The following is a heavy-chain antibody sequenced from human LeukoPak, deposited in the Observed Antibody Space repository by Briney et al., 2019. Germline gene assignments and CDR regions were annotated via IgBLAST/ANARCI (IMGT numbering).Heavy chain of an antibody. Sequence: ASVTVSCKASGYTFTSYDINWVRQATGQGLEWMGWMNPNSGNTGYAQKFQGRVTITRNTSISTAYMELSSLRSEDTAVYYCARGGITGTTRRRVTGYMDVWGKGTTVTVSS. J-gene: IGHJ6*03. V-gene: IGHV1-8*03. CDR2: MNPNSGNT. CDR3: ARGGITGTTRRRVTGYMDV. CDR1: GYTFTSYD. D-gene: IGHD1-7*01.